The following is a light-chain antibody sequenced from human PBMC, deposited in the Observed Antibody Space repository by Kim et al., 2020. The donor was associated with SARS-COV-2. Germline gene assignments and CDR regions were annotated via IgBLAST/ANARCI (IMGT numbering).Light chain of an antibody. CDR2: WAS. J-gene: IGKJ2*01. CDR1: QTVLYSSNTQNY. V-gene: IGKV4-1*01. CDR3: QQYYSTPYT. Sequence: RATINCKAIQTVLYSSNTQNYLAWYQHKPGQPPKLLIYWASTREYGVRDRFSGSGSGTDFTLTISSLQAEDVAVYYCQQYYSTPYTFGQGTKLEI.